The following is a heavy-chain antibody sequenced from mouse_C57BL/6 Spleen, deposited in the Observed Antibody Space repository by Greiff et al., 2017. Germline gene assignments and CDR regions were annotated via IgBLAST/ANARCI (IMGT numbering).Heavy chain of an antibody. CDR1: GYTFTDYY. Sequence: VQLQQSGPELVKPGASVKISCKASGYTFTDYYMNWVKQSHGKSLEWIGDINPNNGGTSYNQKFKGKATLTVDKSSSTAYMELRSLTSEDSAVYYCATPRDGSSWYFDVWGTGTTVTVSS. D-gene: IGHD1-1*01. CDR2: INPNNGGT. CDR3: ATPRDGSSWYFDV. J-gene: IGHJ1*03. V-gene: IGHV1-26*01.